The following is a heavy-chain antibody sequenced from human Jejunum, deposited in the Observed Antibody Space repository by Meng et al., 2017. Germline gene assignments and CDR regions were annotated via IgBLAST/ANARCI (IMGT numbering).Heavy chain of an antibody. V-gene: IGHV4-61*08. CDR3: ARDHWGSLDY. CDR2: AST. D-gene: IGHD7-27*01. CDR1: GGSVSSSGYQ. Sequence: VHPPESGPVRVMPPETLSLLCAVSGGSVSSSGYQWGWIRQPPGKGLEWIGYASTNYNPSLKSRVTISVDTSKNQFSLKLTSVTAADTAVYYCARDHWGSLDYWGQGTLVTVSS. J-gene: IGHJ4*02.